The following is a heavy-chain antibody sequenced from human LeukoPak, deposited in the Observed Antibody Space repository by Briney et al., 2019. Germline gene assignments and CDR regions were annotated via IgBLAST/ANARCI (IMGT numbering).Heavy chain of an antibody. CDR1: GFTFDDYP. CDR3: ARDPNYYYPSYYYDS. V-gene: IGHV3-49*03. J-gene: IGHJ4*02. D-gene: IGHD4/OR15-4a*01. CDR2: IGGRTFRGTT. Sequence: GGSLRLSCTTSGFTFDDYPMNWFRQAPGKGLEWVGFIGGRTFRGTTQYAASLKGRFTISRDDSKSTAYLQMISLKIEDTGVYYCARDPNYYYPSYYYDSWGLGTLVTVSS.